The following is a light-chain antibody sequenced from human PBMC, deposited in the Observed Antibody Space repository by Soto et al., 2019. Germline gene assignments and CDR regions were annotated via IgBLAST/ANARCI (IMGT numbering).Light chain of an antibody. CDR1: SSDVGGYKY. CDR3: NSYTITYTGV. J-gene: IGLJ1*01. CDR2: EVS. V-gene: IGLV2-14*01. Sequence: QSALTQPASVSGSPGQSITISCAGTSSDVGGYKYVSWYQQHPGKAPKLMIYEVSNRPSGVSNRFSGSKSGNTASLTISGLQAEDEADYYCNSYTITYTGVFGTGTKLTVL.